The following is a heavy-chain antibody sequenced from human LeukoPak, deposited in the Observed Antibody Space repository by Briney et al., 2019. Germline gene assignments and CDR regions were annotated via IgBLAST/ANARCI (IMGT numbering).Heavy chain of an antibody. CDR2: ISGSGGST. V-gene: IGHV3-23*01. CDR1: GYSISSGYY. Sequence: PSETLSLTCTVSGYSISSGYYWGWIRQAPGKGLEWVSAISGSGGSTYYADSVKGRFTISRDNSKNTLYLQMNSLRAEDTAVYYCAKVIDGYYFDYWGQGTLVTVSS. CDR3: AKVIDGYYFDY. J-gene: IGHJ4*02.